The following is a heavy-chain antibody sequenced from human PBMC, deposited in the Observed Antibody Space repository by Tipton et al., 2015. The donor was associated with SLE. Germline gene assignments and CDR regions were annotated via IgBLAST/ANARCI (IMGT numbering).Heavy chain of an antibody. Sequence: SLRLSCAASGFTFSNSNMNWVRQAPGKGLEWVAVIYDDGNIYYADSVKGRFTISRHNSENTLYLQMDSLRAEDTAFYYCARSKLGRGDYWGQGTLVSVSS. CDR3: ARSKLGRGDY. J-gene: IGHJ4*02. CDR2: IYDDGNI. D-gene: IGHD3-10*01. V-gene: IGHV3-53*04. CDR1: GFTFSNSN.